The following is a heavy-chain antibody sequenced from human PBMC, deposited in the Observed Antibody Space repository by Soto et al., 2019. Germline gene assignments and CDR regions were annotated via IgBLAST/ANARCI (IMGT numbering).Heavy chain of an antibody. CDR2: MEPSTGRT. CDR3: ARGVSAGVDY. D-gene: IGHD1-26*01. CDR1: GYSFTSLD. Sequence: APVKVSCKASGYSFTSLDTNWVRQTAGQGLEWMGWMEPSTGRTGYAQKFQGRVTMTRDTSINTAYMELTTLTSDDTAFYYCARGVSAGVDYWGQGTLVTVYS. J-gene: IGHJ4*02. V-gene: IGHV1-8*01.